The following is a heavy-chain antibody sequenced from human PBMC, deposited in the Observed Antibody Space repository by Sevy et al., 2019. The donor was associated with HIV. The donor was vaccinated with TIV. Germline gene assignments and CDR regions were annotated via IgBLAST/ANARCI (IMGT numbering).Heavy chain of an antibody. Sequence: ASVKVSCKASGYTFTSYVMHWVRQAPGQRLQWMGWINTGNGDTNYSEKLQGRVTITRDTSASTAYMELSSLRSEDTAVYYWARVRGGSGDFDYWGQGTLVTVSS. D-gene: IGHD3-10*01. V-gene: IGHV1-3*04. CDR2: INTGNGDT. CDR3: ARVRGGSGDFDY. J-gene: IGHJ4*02. CDR1: GYTFTSYV.